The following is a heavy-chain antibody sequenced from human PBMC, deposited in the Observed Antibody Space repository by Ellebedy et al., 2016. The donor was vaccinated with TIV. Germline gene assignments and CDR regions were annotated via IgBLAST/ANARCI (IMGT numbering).Heavy chain of an antibody. V-gene: IGHV3-7*01. Sequence: GESLKISXAASGFTFSSYWMSWVRQAPGKGLEWVANIKQDGSEKYYVDSVKGRFTISRDNAKNSLYLQMNSLRAEDTAVYYCAREADDSSGYPPSYYFDYWGQGTLVTVSS. CDR2: IKQDGSEK. CDR3: AREADDSSGYPPSYYFDY. D-gene: IGHD3-22*01. J-gene: IGHJ4*02. CDR1: GFTFSSYW.